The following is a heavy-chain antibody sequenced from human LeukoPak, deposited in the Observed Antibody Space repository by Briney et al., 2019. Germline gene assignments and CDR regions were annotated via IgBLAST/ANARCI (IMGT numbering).Heavy chain of an antibody. V-gene: IGHV4-59*01. D-gene: IGHD6-6*01. J-gene: IGHJ4*02. Sequence: PSETLSLTCTVSGGSISSYYWSCIRQPPGKGLEWIGYIYYSGSTNYNPSLKSRVTISVDTSKNQFSLKLSSVTAADTAVYYCARGSIRFDFWGQGTLVSVSS. CDR2: IYYSGST. CDR1: GGSISSYY. CDR3: ARGSIRFDF.